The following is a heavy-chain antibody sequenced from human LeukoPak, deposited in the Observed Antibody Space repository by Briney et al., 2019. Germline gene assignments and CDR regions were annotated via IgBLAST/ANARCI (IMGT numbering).Heavy chain of an antibody. D-gene: IGHD6-13*01. CDR2: ITGSGGNT. Sequence: GGSLRLSCAASGFIFSSYSMSWVRQAPGKGLEWVSVITGSGGNTYYADSVKGRFTISKDNSKNTVYLQMSSLRVDGTAVYYCAKAASSSWPSYYYGMDVWGQGTTDTVSS. J-gene: IGHJ6*02. V-gene: IGHV3-23*01. CDR3: AKAASSSWPSYYYGMDV. CDR1: GFIFSSYS.